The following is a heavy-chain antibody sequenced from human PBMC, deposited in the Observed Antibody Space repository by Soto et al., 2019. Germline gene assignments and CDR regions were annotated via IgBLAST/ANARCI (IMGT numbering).Heavy chain of an antibody. D-gene: IGHD3-9*01. Sequence: SETLSLTCTVSGGSIISDNYYWGWIRQPPGKGLEWIGNIYYSGSTYYNPSLRSRLTISGDTSKNQFSLKLSSVTAADTAVYYCATGQNYDIHWFDPWGQGTLVTSPQ. CDR2: IYYSGST. CDR1: GGSIISDNYY. CDR3: ATGQNYDIHWFDP. J-gene: IGHJ5*02. V-gene: IGHV4-39*01.